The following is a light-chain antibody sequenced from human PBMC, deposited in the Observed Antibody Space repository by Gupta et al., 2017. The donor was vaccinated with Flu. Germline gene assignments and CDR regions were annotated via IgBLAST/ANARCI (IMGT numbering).Light chain of an antibody. CDR3: AAWDDSLSGRV. V-gene: IGLV1-47*01. CDR1: SSNIGSNY. Sequence: QSVLTQPPSASGTPGQRVTISCSGSSSNIGSNYVYWYQQFPGAAPKLLIYNNNQRPSGVPDRFSGSKSGTSASLAISGLLSEDEADYYCAAWDDSLSGRVFGGGTKLTVL. J-gene: IGLJ3*02. CDR2: NNN.